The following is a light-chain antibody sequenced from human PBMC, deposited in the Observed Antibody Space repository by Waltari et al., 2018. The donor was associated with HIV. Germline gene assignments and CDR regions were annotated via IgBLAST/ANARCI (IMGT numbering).Light chain of an antibody. V-gene: IGLV1-44*01. Sequence: QSVLTQPPSASGTPGQGVTIPCSGSSSNIGSNAVNWYRQLPGTAPKVLIYSNNRRPSGVPDRFSGSKSGTSASLAISGLQSEDDADYYCAAWDDSLNGLLFGGGTKLTVL. CDR3: AAWDDSLNGLL. CDR2: SNN. CDR1: SSNIGSNA. J-gene: IGLJ2*01.